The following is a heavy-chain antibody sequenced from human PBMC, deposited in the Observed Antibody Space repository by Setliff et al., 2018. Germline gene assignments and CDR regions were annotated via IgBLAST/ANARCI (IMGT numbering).Heavy chain of an antibody. CDR1: GGSFSDNY. Sequence: SETLSLTCAVYGGSFSDNYWSWIRQPPGKGLEWIGKINHSGSTNYNPSLKSRVTISIDTSKNQFSLKLSSVTAADTAVYYCTRGPNLYGDLESWGLGTLVTVS. D-gene: IGHD4-17*01. CDR2: INHSGST. J-gene: IGHJ4*02. CDR3: TRGPNLYGDLES. V-gene: IGHV4-34*01.